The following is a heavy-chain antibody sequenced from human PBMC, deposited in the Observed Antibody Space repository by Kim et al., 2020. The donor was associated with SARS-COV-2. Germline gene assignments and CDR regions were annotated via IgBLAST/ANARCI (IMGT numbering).Heavy chain of an antibody. D-gene: IGHD2-2*01. CDR1: GYTFTSYG. J-gene: IGHJ6*02. CDR2: ISAYNGNT. V-gene: IGHV1-18*01. Sequence: ASVKVSCKASGYTFTSYGISWVRQAPGQGLEWMGWISAYNGNTNYAQKLQGRVTMTTDTSTSTAYMELRSLRSDDTAVYYCARDRECSSTSCYGYYYYGMDVWGQGTTVTVSS. CDR3: ARDRECSSTSCYGYYYYGMDV.